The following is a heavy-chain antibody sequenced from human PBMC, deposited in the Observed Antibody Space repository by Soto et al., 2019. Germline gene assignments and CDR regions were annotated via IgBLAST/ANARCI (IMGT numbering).Heavy chain of an antibody. V-gene: IGHV5-10-1*01. CDR1: GYSFTSYW. D-gene: IGHD4-17*01. CDR2: IDPSDSYT. Sequence: EVQLVQSGAEVKKPGESLRISCKGSGYSFTSYWISWVRQMPGKGLEWMGRIDPSDSYTNYSPSFQGHVTISADKSISTAYLQWSSLKASDTAMYYCARANMDYGDYNGMDVWGQGTTVTVSS. CDR3: ARANMDYGDYNGMDV. J-gene: IGHJ6*02.